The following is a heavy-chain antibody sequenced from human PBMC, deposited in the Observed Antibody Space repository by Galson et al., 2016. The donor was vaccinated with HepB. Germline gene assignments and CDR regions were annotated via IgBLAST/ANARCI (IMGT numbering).Heavy chain of an antibody. CDR2: VWSDGIQK. D-gene: IGHD2-15*01. J-gene: IGHJ4*02. CDR3: ARGQGYCSGGTGHGIDY. CDR1: EFTFSRYG. Sequence: SLRLSCAASEFTFSRYGIHWVRQARGKGLDWVAVVWSDGIQKYFADSVKGRFTISRDNSKNTVYLQMNSLRAEDTAVYYCARGQGYCSGGTGHGIDYWGQGTVVTVSS. V-gene: IGHV3-33*01.